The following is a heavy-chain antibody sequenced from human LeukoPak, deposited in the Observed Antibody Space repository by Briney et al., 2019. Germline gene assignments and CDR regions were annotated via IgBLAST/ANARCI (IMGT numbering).Heavy chain of an antibody. CDR2: IYYSGST. CDR3: TLTGGLIGFFGYFDP. Sequence: SETLSLTCTVSGGSISSSSYYWGWIRQPPGKGLEWIGYIYYSGSTNYNPSLKSRVTISVDKSKNQFSLKLSSVTTADTAIYYCTLTGGLIGFFGYFDPWGQGTLVTVSS. CDR1: GGSISSSSYY. D-gene: IGHD3-16*02. J-gene: IGHJ5*02. V-gene: IGHV4-61*05.